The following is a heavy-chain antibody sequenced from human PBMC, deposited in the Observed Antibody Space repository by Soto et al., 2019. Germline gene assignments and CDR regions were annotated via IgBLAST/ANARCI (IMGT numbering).Heavy chain of an antibody. CDR2: ISRRSSTI. D-gene: IGHD6-6*01. CDR3: ARPEYSSSSYGMDV. V-gene: IGHV3-48*02. Sequence: VQLVESGGGLVQPGGSLILSCAAAGFTFSSYSMNCVRQAPGQGLEWVSYISRRSSTIYYADSVKGRFTISRDNAKNSLYLQMNSLRDEYTAVYYCARPEYSSSSYGMDVWGQGTTVTVSS. CDR1: GFTFSSYS. J-gene: IGHJ6*02.